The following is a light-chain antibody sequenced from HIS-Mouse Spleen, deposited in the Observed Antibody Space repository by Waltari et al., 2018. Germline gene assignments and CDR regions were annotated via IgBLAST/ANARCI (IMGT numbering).Light chain of an antibody. CDR1: QDISNY. CDR3: QQYDNLLLT. CDR2: DAS. Sequence: DIQMTQSPSSLSASVGDRVTSTCQASQDISNYLNWYQQKPGKAPKLLIYDASNLETGVPSRFSGSVSGTDFTFTISSLQPEDIATYYCQQYDNLLLTFGGGTKVEIK. V-gene: IGKV1-33*01. J-gene: IGKJ4*01.